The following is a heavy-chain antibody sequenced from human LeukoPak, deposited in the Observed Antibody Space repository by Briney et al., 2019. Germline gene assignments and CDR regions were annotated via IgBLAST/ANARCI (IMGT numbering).Heavy chain of an antibody. V-gene: IGHV1-69*04. J-gene: IGHJ6*02. D-gene: IGHD3-10*01. CDR3: ANRKYYGSGSYYNGKRYYGMDV. CDR2: IIPILGIA. Sequence: GSSVKVSCKASGGTFSSYAISWVRRAPGQGLEWMGRIIPILGIANYAQKFQGRVTITADKSTSTAYMELSSLRSEDTAVYYCANRKYYGSGSYYNGKRYYGMDVWGQGTTVTVSS. CDR1: GGTFSSYA.